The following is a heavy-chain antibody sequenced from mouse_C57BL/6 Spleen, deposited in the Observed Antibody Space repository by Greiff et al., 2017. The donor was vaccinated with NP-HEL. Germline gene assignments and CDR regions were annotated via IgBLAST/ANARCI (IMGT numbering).Heavy chain of an antibody. V-gene: IGHV1-50*01. CDR3: ARGEGAMDY. Sequence: QVQLQQPGAELVKPGASVKLSCKASGYTFTSYWMQWVKQRPGQGLEWIGEIDPSDSYTNYNQKFKGKATLTVDTSYSTAYMQLSSLTSEDSAVYYCARGEGAMDYWGQGTSVTVSS. CDR2: IDPSDSYT. J-gene: IGHJ4*01. CDR1: GYTFTSYW. D-gene: IGHD2-13*01.